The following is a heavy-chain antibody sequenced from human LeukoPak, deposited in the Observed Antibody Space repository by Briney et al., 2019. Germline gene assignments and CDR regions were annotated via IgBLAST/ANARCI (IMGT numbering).Heavy chain of an antibody. CDR1: GGTFSSYA. J-gene: IGHJ4*02. V-gene: IGHV1-69*13. CDR2: IIPIFGTA. Sequence: SVKVSCTASGGTFSSYAISWVRQAPGQGLEWMGGIIPIFGTANYAQKFQGRVTITADESTSTAYMELSSLRSEDTAVYYCALSYSSGWYVFDYWGQGTLVTVSS. CDR3: ALSYSSGWYVFDY. D-gene: IGHD6-19*01.